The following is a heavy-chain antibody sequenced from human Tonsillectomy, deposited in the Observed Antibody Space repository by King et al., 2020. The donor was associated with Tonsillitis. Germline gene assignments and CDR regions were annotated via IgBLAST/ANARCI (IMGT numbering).Heavy chain of an antibody. CDR2: ISGSGGNT. V-gene: IGHV3-23*04. CDR3: AKIGGYCSSTSCYILGYNFDY. D-gene: IGHD2-2*02. J-gene: IGHJ4*02. Sequence: VQLVESGGGLVQPGGSLRLPCAASGFTFSTYAMNWVRQAPGKGLEWVSAISGSGGNTYYADSVKGRFTISRDNSKNTLYVQMNSLRAEDTAVYYWAKIGGYCSSTSCYILGYNFDYWGQGTLVTVSS. CDR1: GFTFSTYA.